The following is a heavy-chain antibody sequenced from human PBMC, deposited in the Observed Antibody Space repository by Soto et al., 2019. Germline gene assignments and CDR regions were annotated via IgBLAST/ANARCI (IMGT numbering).Heavy chain of an antibody. CDR3: ARGRGSSALDY. Sequence: QVQLVQSGAEVKKPGASVKVSCKASGYTFTSYGISWVRQAPGQGLEWMGWISAHNGNANYAPKLQSRFTMTTGTATSTAYMELGSRRSDDTAVYYCARGRGSSALDYWGQGTLVTVSS. CDR1: GYTFTSYG. D-gene: IGHD2-15*01. V-gene: IGHV1-18*01. CDR2: ISAHNGNA. J-gene: IGHJ4*02.